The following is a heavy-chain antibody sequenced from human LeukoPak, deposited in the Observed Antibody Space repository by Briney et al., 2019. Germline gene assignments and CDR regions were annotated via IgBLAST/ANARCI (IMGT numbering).Heavy chain of an antibody. V-gene: IGHV3-30*02. D-gene: IGHD3-22*01. CDR3: AKDPTHYRVWDYYETIGLSY. CDR2: IRYDGSNK. J-gene: IGHJ4*02. Sequence: GSLGLSCAASGFTFSSYGMHWVRQAPGKGLEWVAFIRYDGSNKYYADSVKGRFTISRDNSKNTLNLQMNSLRAEDTAVYYCAKDPTHYRVWDYYETIGLSYWGQGTLVTVSS. CDR1: GFTFSSYG.